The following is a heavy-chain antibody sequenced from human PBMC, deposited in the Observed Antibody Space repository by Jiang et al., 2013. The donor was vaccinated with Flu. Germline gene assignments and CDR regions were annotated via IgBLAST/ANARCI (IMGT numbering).Heavy chain of an antibody. Sequence: GAEVKKPGASVKVSCKSSDGTSIGDGFTWVRLAPGQGLEWLGWINVHNGNTNYAQKFQGRVTMTTDTSTSTGYMELRSLRSDDTAVYYCARRGPQLYDYWGQGTLVTVSS. CDR1: DGTSIGDG. J-gene: IGHJ4*02. V-gene: IGHV1-18*01. CDR2: INVHNGNT. D-gene: IGHD2-15*01. CDR3: ARRGPQLYDY.